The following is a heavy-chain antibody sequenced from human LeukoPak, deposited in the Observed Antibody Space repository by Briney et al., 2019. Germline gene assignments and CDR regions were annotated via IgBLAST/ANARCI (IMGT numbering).Heavy chain of an antibody. CDR3: ARTPMVVVVPAAIGFDP. D-gene: IGHD2-2*01. V-gene: IGHV1-18*01. Sequence: ASVKVSCKASGYTFTSYGISWVRQAPGQGLEWMGWISAYNGNTNYAQKLQGRVSMTTDTSTSTAYMELRSLRSDDTAVYYCARTPMVVVVPAAIGFDPWGQGTLVTVSS. J-gene: IGHJ5*02. CDR1: GYTFTSYG. CDR2: ISAYNGNT.